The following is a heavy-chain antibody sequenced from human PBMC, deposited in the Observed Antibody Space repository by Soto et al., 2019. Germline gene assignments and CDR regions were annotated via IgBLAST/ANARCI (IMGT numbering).Heavy chain of an antibody. CDR1: GFSLSTSKVG. Sequence: QITLKESGPTLVKPTQILTLTCTFSGFSLSTSKVGVGWIRQPPGKALEWLVFIYWDDDKRYSPSLKSRLTITKDTSKNQVVLTMTNMDPVDTATYYCARTKGSTVTYYFDYWGQGTLVTVSS. CDR2: IYWDDDK. D-gene: IGHD4-17*01. J-gene: IGHJ4*02. V-gene: IGHV2-5*02. CDR3: ARTKGSTVTYYFDY.